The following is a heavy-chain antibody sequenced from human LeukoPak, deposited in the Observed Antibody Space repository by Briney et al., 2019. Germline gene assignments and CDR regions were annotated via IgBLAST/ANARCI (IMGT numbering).Heavy chain of an antibody. CDR1: GGSISSYY. V-gene: IGHV4-59*01. CDR3: AREREGQIYYYYYYYMDV. CDR2: IYYNGNT. D-gene: IGHD3-3*01. Sequence: SSETLSLTCTVSGGSISSYYWSWIRQPPGKGLEWIGYIYYNGNTNYNPSLKSRVTISVDTSKNQFSLKLSSVTAADTAVYYCAREREGQIYYYYYYYMDVWGKGTTVTVSS. J-gene: IGHJ6*03.